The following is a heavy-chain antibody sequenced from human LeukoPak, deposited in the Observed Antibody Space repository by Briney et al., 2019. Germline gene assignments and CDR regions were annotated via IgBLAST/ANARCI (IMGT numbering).Heavy chain of an antibody. J-gene: IGHJ3*01. CDR3: EGGVGNECLTS. CDR2: IDPYTGNT. CDR1: VYTFKRYA. Sequence: SVKVSCKTSVYTFKRYAITWVRQAPGQGLEWMGWIDPYTGNTNYAQNLQGRVTLTTDTYTSTADTEMTSLRTEDTAFYYREGGVGNECLTSGGQGTLVTVSS. V-gene: IGHV1-18*01. D-gene: IGHD3-3*01.